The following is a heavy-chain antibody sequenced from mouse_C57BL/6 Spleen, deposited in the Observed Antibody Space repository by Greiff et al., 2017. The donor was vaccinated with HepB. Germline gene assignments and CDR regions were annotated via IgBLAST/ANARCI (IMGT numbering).Heavy chain of an antibody. Sequence: VQLQQPGAELVRPGSSVKLSCKASGYTFTSYWMHWVKQRPIQGLEWIGNIDPSDSETHYNQKFKDKATLTVDKSSSTAYMQLSSLTSEDSAVYYCAKSGGYGNYVLDYWGQGTSVTVSS. CDR3: AKSGGYGNYVLDY. V-gene: IGHV1-52*01. J-gene: IGHJ4*01. CDR1: GYTFTSYW. D-gene: IGHD2-10*02. CDR2: IDPSDSET.